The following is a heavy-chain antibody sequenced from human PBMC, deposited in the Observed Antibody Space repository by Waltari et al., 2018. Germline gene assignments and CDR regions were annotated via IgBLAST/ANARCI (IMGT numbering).Heavy chain of an antibody. J-gene: IGHJ5*02. CDR2: INHSGST. V-gene: IGHV4-34*01. Sequence: QVQLQQWGAGLLKPSETLSLTCAVYGGSFSGYYWSWIRQPPGRGLEGIGEINHSGSTNCNPSLNGRVTISVDTSKNQFSLKLSSVTAADTAVYYCARGPIGCSSTSCLGWFDPWGQGTLVTVSS. D-gene: IGHD2-2*01. CDR1: GGSFSGYY. CDR3: ARGPIGCSSTSCLGWFDP.